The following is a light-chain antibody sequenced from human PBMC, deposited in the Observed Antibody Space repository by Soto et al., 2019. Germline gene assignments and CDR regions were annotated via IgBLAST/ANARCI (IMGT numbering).Light chain of an antibody. CDR1: QSVSTRY. CDR2: GAS. V-gene: IGKV3-20*01. CDR3: HQFGSSPLAFT. Sequence: ESMLTQSPGTLSLSPGESATLSCRASQSVSTRYLAWYQQKPGQAPRLLIYGASIRAAGIPGRFSVSGYGTDFTLTISRLGAGDLAVYYCHQFGSSPLAFTFGQGTKLEL. J-gene: IGKJ2*01.